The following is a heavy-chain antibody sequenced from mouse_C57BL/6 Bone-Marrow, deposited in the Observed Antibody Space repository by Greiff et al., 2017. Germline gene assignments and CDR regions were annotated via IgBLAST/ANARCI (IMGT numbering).Heavy chain of an antibody. V-gene: IGHV1-52*01. D-gene: IGHD2-14*01. CDR1: GYTFTSYW. Sequence: QVQLQQPGAELVRPGSSVKLSCKASGYTFTSYWMHWVKQRPIQGLEWIGNIDPSDSDTHYNQKFKDKATLTVDKSSSTAYMQLSSLTSEDSAVYYCALGVHWYFDVWGTGTTVTVAS. J-gene: IGHJ1*03. CDR3: ALGVHWYFDV. CDR2: IDPSDSDT.